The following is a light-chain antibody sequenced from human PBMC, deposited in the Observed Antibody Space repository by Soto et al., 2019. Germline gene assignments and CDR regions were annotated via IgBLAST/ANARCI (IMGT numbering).Light chain of an antibody. Sequence: QSVLTQPPSASGTPGQRVTISCSGGGSNIGTNTVNWYRQLPGTAPKLVIFGDNQRPSGVPDRFSGSKSGTSASPAISGLQSEDEADYYCAAWDGSLNNVLFGGGTKLTVL. CDR2: GDN. CDR1: GSNIGTNT. V-gene: IGLV1-44*01. J-gene: IGLJ2*01. CDR3: AAWDGSLNNVL.